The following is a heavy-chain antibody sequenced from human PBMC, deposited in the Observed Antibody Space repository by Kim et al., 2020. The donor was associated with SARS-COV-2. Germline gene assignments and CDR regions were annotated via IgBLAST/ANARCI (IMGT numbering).Heavy chain of an antibody. J-gene: IGHJ4*02. V-gene: IGHV3-74*01. Sequence: YADSVKGRFTISRDNAKNTMYLQMNSLRAEDTAVYYCARGPGSGKDFDYWGQGTLVTVSS. CDR3: ARGPGSGKDFDY. D-gene: IGHD3-10*01.